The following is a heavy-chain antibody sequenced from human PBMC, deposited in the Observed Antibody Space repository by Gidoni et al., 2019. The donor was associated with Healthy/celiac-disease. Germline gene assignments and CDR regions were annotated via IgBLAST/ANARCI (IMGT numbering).Heavy chain of an antibody. CDR2: INHSGST. J-gene: IGHJ6*02. Sequence: QVQLQQWGAGLLKPSETLSLTCAVYGGSFSGYYWSWIRQPPGKGLEWIGEINHSGSTNYNPSLKSRVTISVDTSKNQFSLKLSSVTAADTAVYYCARGEGRIAVAGFSSGGTRRPHHQHGMDVWGQGTTVTVSS. V-gene: IGHV4-34*01. CDR3: ARGEGRIAVAGFSSGGTRRPHHQHGMDV. D-gene: IGHD6-19*01. CDR1: GGSFSGYY.